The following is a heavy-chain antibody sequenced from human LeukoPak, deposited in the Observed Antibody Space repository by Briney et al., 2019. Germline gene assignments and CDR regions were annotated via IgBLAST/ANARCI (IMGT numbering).Heavy chain of an antibody. J-gene: IGHJ5*02. CDR2: ISGSGGSI. CDR1: GFTLRSYA. D-gene: IGHD2-2*01. CDR3: ASEPRGYCSSTSCDGFRWFDP. V-gene: IGHV3-23*01. Sequence: PGGSLRLSCAASGFTLRSYAMSWVRQAPGKGLEWVSAISGSGGSIYYADSVKGRFTISRDNSKNTLYLQMNSLRVEDTAVYYCASEPRGYCSSTSCDGFRWFDPWGQGTLVTVSS.